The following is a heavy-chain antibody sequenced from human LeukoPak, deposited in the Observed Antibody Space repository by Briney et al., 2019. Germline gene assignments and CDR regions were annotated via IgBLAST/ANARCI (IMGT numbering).Heavy chain of an antibody. CDR1: GFTFISYW. V-gene: IGHV3-7*03. Sequence: GALRLSFAASGFTFISYWMSWVRQAPGKGLEWVANIKQDGSEKYYVDSVKGRFTISRDNAKNSLYLQMNSLRAEDTAVYYCAKDGETTWWAFDYWGQGTLVTVSS. CDR3: AKDGETTWWAFDY. J-gene: IGHJ4*02. CDR2: IKQDGSEK. D-gene: IGHD2-15*01.